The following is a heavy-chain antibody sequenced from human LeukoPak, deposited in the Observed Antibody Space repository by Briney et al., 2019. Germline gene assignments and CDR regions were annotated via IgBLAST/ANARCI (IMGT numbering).Heavy chain of an antibody. CDR1: GFTFSSYS. D-gene: IGHD6-6*01. CDR2: ISSSSSYI. V-gene: IGHV3-21*01. CDR3: ARDSNAYSSSPFDY. Sequence: GESLRLSCAASGFTFSSYSMNWVRQAPGKGLEWVSSISSSSSYIYYADSVKGRFTISRDNAKNSLYLQMNSLRAEDTAVYYCARDSNAYSSSPFDYWGQGTLVTVSS. J-gene: IGHJ4*02.